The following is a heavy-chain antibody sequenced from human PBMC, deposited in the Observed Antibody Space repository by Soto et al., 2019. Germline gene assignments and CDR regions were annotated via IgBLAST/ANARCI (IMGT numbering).Heavy chain of an antibody. J-gene: IGHJ4*02. CDR1: GYSFTSYW. V-gene: IGHV5-51*01. CDR2: IYPGDSDT. CDR3: ARHRPRYYDILTGYYKGPDY. Sequence: GESLKISCKGSGYSFTSYWIGWVRQMPGKGLEWMGIIYPGDSDTRDSPSFQGQVTISADKSISTAYLQWSSLKASDTAMYYCARHRPRYYDILTGYYKGPDYWGQGTLVTVSS. D-gene: IGHD3-9*01.